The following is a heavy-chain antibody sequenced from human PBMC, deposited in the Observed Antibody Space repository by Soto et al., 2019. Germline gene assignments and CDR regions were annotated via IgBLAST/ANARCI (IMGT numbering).Heavy chain of an antibody. V-gene: IGHV1-18*01. CDR2: ISAYNGNT. CDR3: AGYYDSSGYYRHDAFDI. CDR1: GYTLTSYG. Sequence: ASVKVSCKASGYTLTSYGISWVRQAPGQGLEWMGWISAYNGNTNYAQKLQGRVTMTTDTSTSTAYMELRSLRSDDTAVYYCAGYYDSSGYYRHDAFDIWGQGTMVTVSS. J-gene: IGHJ3*02. D-gene: IGHD3-22*01.